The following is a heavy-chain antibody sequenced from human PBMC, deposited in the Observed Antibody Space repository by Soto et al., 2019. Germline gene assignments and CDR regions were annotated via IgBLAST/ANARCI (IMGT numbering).Heavy chain of an antibody. CDR3: AREYCFRGVCFQPDF. D-gene: IGHD2-8*02. CDR1: GDSISGAFC. Sequence: SETLSLTCTVSGDSISGAFCWSWIRQPPGKGLEWIGYMCYSGSSSYNPSLKSRVTISVDTSKSQFSLQLSYVTAADTAVYYCAREYCFRGVCFQPDFWGQGTLVTVSS. CDR2: MCYSGSS. J-gene: IGHJ4*02. V-gene: IGHV4-61*08.